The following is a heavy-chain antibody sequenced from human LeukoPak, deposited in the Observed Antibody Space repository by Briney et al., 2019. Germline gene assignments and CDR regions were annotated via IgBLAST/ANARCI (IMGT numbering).Heavy chain of an antibody. CDR2: IWYDGSNK. Sequence: WIRQPPGKGLEWVTIIWYDGSNKYYADSVKGRFIISRDNSKNTLYLQMNSLRAEDTAVYYCATVRGCGGDCYYLDYWGQGTLVTVSS. D-gene: IGHD2-21*02. CDR3: ATVRGCGGDCYYLDY. V-gene: IGHV3-33*01. J-gene: IGHJ4*02.